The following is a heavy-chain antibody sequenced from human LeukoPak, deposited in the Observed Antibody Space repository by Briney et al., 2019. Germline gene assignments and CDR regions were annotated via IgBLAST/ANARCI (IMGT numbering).Heavy chain of an antibody. Sequence: GGSLRLSCVVSGFIVSSNYMSWVRQAPGKGLEWVSIIYSSGSTYYADSVKGRFTISRDNSKNTLYLQMNSLRAEDTAVYYCARRGNYYGSGSNNWFDPWGQGTLVTVSS. CDR1: GFIVSSNY. J-gene: IGHJ5*02. D-gene: IGHD3-10*01. V-gene: IGHV3-66*04. CDR2: IYSSGST. CDR3: ARRGNYYGSGSNNWFDP.